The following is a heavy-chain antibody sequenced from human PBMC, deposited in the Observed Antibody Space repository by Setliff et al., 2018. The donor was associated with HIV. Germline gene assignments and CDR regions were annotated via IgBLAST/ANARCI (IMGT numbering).Heavy chain of an antibody. D-gene: IGHD1-26*01. CDR3: ARGGHYSGSYLPRDYYMDV. V-gene: IGHV1-46*02. Sequence: ASVKVSCKASGYRFNTYGISWVRQAPGQGLEWLGMINPSGGSTTYAQKFQGRVTMTRDTFTSTVYMDLSSLRSEDTAVYYCARGGHYSGSYLPRDYYMDVWGKGTTVTVSS. J-gene: IGHJ6*03. CDR2: INPSGGST. CDR1: GYRFNTYG.